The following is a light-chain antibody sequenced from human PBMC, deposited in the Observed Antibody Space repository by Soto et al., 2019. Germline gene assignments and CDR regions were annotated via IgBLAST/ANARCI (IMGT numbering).Light chain of an antibody. V-gene: IGLV2-8*01. CDR2: EVS. CDR1: SSDVGGYNY. Sequence: QSALTQPPSASRSPGQSVTISCTGTSSDVGGYNYVSWYQQHPGKAPKLIIYEVSKRPSGVPDRFSGSKSGNTASLTVSGLQAEDEADYYCNSYAGSNIHHVFGTGTKLTVL. J-gene: IGLJ1*01. CDR3: NSYAGSNIHHV.